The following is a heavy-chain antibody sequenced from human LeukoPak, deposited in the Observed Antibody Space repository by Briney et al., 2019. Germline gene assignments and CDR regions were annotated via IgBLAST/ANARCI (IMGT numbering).Heavy chain of an antibody. V-gene: IGHV4-61*02. J-gene: IGHJ5*02. CDR2: IYTSGST. CDR3: ARSPADMVRGVRNSRFDP. D-gene: IGHD3-10*01. CDR1: GGSISSGSYY. Sequence: SETLSLTCTVSGGSISSGSYYWSWIRQPAGKGLEWIGRIYTSGSTNYNPSLKSRVTISVDTSKNQFSLKLSSVTAADTAVYYCARSPADMVRGVRNSRFDPWGQGTLVTVSS.